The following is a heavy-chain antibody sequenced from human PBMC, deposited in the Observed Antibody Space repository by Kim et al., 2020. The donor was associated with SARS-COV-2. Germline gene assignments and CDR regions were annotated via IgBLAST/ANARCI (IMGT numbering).Heavy chain of an antibody. D-gene: IGHD1-1*01. J-gene: IGHJ6*02. CDR2: IYYSGST. CDR3: ARDETGIAYYYGMDV. Sequence: SETLSLTCTVSGGSISSSSYYWGWIRQPPGKGLEWIGSIYYSGSTYYNPSLKSRVTISVDTSKNQFSLKLSSVTAADTAVYYCARDETGIAYYYGMDVWGQGTTVTVSS. CDR1: GGSISSSSYY. V-gene: IGHV4-39*07.